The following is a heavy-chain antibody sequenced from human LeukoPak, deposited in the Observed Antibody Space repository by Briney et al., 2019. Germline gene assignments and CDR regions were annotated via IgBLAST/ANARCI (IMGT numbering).Heavy chain of an antibody. CDR3: ARDRESPLHYDILTGYNT. V-gene: IGHV1-46*01. Sequence: ASVKVSCKASGYTFTSYYMHWVRQAPGQGLEWMGIINPSGGSTSYAQKFQGRVTMTRDTSTSTVYMELSSLRSEDTAVYYCARDRESPLHYDILTGYNTWGQGTLVTVSS. CDR2: INPSGGST. J-gene: IGHJ5*02. CDR1: GYTFTSYY. D-gene: IGHD3-9*01.